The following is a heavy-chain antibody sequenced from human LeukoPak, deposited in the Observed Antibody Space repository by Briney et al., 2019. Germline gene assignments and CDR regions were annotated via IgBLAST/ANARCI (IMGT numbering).Heavy chain of an antibody. Sequence: TSETLSLTCTVSGGSISSGGYYWSWIRQHPGKGLEWIGYIYYSGSTYYNPSLKSRVTVSVDTSKNQFSLKLSSVTAADTAVYYCARGIKSDAFDIWDQGTMVTVSS. CDR2: IYYSGST. D-gene: IGHD3-10*01. CDR3: ARGIKSDAFDI. J-gene: IGHJ3*02. CDR1: GGSISSGGYY. V-gene: IGHV4-31*03.